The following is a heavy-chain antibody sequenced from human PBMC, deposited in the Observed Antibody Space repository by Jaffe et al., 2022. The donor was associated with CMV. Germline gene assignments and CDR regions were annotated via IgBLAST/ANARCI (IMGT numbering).Heavy chain of an antibody. CDR3: ARHRLMATIYDY. Sequence: QVQLQESGPGLVKPSETLSLTCTVSGGSISSYYWSWIRQPPGKGLEWIGYIYYSGSTNYNPSLKSRVTISVDTSKNQFSLKLSSVTAADTAVYYCARHRLMATIYDYWGQGTLVTVSS. D-gene: IGHD5-12*01. CDR2: IYYSGST. CDR1: GGSISSYY. J-gene: IGHJ4*02. V-gene: IGHV4-59*08.